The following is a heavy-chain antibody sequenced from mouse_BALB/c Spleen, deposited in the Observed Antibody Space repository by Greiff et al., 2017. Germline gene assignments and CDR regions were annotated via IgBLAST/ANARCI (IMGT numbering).Heavy chain of an antibody. D-gene: IGHD2-1*01. J-gene: IGHJ2*01. CDR3: ARPHGNGYYFDY. Sequence: QVQLQQSGAELMKPGASVKISCKATGYTFSSYWIEWVKQRPGHGLEWIGEILPGSGSTNYNEKFKGKATFTADTSSNTAYMQLSSLTSEDSAVYYCARPHGNGYYFDYWGQGTTLTVSS. V-gene: IGHV1-9*01. CDR1: GYTFSSYW. CDR2: ILPGSGST.